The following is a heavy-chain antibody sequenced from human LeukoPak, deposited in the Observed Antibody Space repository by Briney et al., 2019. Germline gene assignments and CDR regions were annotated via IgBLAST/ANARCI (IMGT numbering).Heavy chain of an antibody. J-gene: IGHJ4*02. CDR2: IYSGGST. D-gene: IGHD3-10*01. CDR1: GFIVSSTY. V-gene: IGHV3-53*01. Sequence: GGSLRLSCAASGFIVSSTYMNWVRQAPGKGLEWVSVIYSGGSTYYADSVKGRFTISRDKSRNTLYLQMHSLRAEDTAVYYCYCGSGSNFDYWGQGTLVTVSS. CDR3: YCGSGSNFDY.